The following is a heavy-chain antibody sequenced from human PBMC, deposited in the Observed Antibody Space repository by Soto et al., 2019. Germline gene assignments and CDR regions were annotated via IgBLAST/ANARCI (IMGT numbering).Heavy chain of an antibody. D-gene: IGHD6-6*01. CDR2: ISYDGSNK. J-gene: IGHJ6*02. Sequence: PGGSLRLSFAASGFTFSSYGMHWVRQAPGKGLEWVAVISYDGSNKYYADSVKGRFTISRDNSKNTLYLQMNSLRAEDTAVYYCAKEQLAQYYYYYYGMDVWGQGTTVTVSS. CDR3: AKEQLAQYYYYYYGMDV. V-gene: IGHV3-30*18. CDR1: GFTFSSYG.